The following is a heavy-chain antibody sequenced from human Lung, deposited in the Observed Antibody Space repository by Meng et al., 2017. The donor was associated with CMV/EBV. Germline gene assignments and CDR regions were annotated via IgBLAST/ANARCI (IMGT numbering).Heavy chain of an antibody. Sequence: VSGDSFSSGDYSWSWIRQPPGKGLEWIGYISRTGTTYYNPSLKSRVTLSVDRSNNQFYLKLTAVTAADTAIYYCARFEGPGEGVDYWGQGTLVTVSS. CDR2: ISRTGTT. D-gene: IGHD2-21*01. V-gene: IGHV4-30-2*01. CDR1: GDSFSSGDYS. J-gene: IGHJ4*02. CDR3: ARFEGPGEGVDY.